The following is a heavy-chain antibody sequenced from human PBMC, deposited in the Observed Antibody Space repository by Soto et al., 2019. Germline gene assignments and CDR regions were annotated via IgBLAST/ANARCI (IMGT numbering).Heavy chain of an antibody. V-gene: IGHV3-21*01. Sequence: EVQLVESGGGLVKPGGSLRLSCAASGFTFSSYSMNWVRQAPGKGLEWVSSISSSSSYIYYADSVKGRFTISRDNAKNSLYLQMNSLRAEDTAVYYCARVSIRDYYFDYWGQGTLVTVSS. CDR1: GFTFSSYS. J-gene: IGHJ4*02. CDR2: ISSSSSYI. CDR3: ARVSIRDYYFDY.